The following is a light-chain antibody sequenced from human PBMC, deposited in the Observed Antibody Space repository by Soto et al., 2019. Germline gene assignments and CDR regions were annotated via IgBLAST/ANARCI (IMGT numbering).Light chain of an antibody. CDR3: PQYDSSPLT. CDR2: GAS. V-gene: IGKV3-20*01. J-gene: IGKJ4*01. Sequence: EIVLTQSPGTLSLSPGERATLSCRASQSVSSSYLAWYQQKPGQAPRLLIYGASSRATGITDRFSGSGSGTHFPLTISRLEPEDFAVYYCPQYDSSPLTFGGGTKVEIK. CDR1: QSVSSSY.